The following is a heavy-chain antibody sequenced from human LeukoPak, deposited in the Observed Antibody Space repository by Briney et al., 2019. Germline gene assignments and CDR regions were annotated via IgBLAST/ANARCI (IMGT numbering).Heavy chain of an antibody. CDR1: RGSINSYY. CDR2: ISYSGST. V-gene: IGHV4-59*01. CDR3: ARGYLFYYFSGSYVGFDY. Sequence: SSETLSLTCTVSRGSINSYYWSWIRPPPGKGLEWIGYISYSGSTNYNPSLKSRVTISLETSKNQFSLKLSSVTAADTAFYYCARGYLFYYFSGSYVGFDYWGQGTLVTVSS. D-gene: IGHD3-10*01. J-gene: IGHJ4*02.